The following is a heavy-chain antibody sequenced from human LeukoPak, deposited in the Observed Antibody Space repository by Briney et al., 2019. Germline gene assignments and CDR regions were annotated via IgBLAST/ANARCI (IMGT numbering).Heavy chain of an antibody. V-gene: IGHV4-4*07. CDR1: GDSISIFY. CDR3: ARNSYGYVGELDY. J-gene: IGHJ4*02. CDR2: VNTGGYS. Sequence: SETLSLTCTVSGDSISIFYWSWIRQPAGRGLEWIGRVNTGGYSNYNPSLKSRVTMSTDTSKNQFSLKLSSVTAADTAVYYCARNSYGYVGELDYWGQGTLVTVSS. D-gene: IGHD5-18*01.